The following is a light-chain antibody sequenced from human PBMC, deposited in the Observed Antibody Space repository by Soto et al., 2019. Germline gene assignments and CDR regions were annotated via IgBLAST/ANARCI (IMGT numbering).Light chain of an antibody. CDR1: SSNIGSNT. CDR3: AAWDDSLNGWV. Sequence: QSVLTQPPSASGTPGQRVTISCSGSSSNIGSNTVNWYQQLPGTAPKLLMYSNDQRPSGVPDRLSGSKSGTSASLAISGLQSEEEADYYCAAWDDSLNGWVFGGGTKVTVL. J-gene: IGLJ3*02. CDR2: SND. V-gene: IGLV1-44*01.